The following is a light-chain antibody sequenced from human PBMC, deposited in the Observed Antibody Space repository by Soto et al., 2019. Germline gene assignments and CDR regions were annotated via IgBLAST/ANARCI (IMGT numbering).Light chain of an antibody. CDR2: DDS. J-gene: IGLJ2*01. CDR3: ETWDASLSDVV. Sequence: SYELTQPPSVSVAPGQTARISCGGNNIGSEGVHWYQQKSGQAPVLVVCDDSDRPSGIPDRFSGSKSGTSATLGITGLQMGDEADYYCETWDASLSDVVFGGGTKLTVL. V-gene: IGLV3-21*02. CDR1: NIGSEG.